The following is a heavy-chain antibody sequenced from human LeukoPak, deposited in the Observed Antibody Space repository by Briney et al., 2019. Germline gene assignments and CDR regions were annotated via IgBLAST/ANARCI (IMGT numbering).Heavy chain of an antibody. Sequence: GGSLRLSCAASGFTFSSYAMHWVRQAPGKGLEWVAVISYDGSNKYYADSVKGRFTISRDNSKNTLYLQMNSLRAEDTAVHYCTRDIRGYSGGWYLPSGYFQHWGQGTLVTVSS. V-gene: IGHV3-30-3*01. J-gene: IGHJ1*01. CDR3: TRDIRGYSGGWYLPSGYFQH. CDR1: GFTFSSYA. D-gene: IGHD6-19*01. CDR2: ISYDGSNK.